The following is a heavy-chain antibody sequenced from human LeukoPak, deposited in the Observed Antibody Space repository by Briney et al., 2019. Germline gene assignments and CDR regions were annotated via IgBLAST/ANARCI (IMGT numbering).Heavy chain of an antibody. Sequence: GGSLRLSCAASGFTVSTYDMHWVRQAPGKGLEWVSYIWRSGSLIYYAYSVKGRLTVSKDNAKNSLYLQMNSLRAEDTALYYCVREGDLGGYYFDYWGQGALVTVSS. D-gene: IGHD5-12*01. CDR1: GFTVSTYD. J-gene: IGHJ4*02. CDR2: IWRSGSLI. CDR3: VREGDLGGYYFDY. V-gene: IGHV3-48*03.